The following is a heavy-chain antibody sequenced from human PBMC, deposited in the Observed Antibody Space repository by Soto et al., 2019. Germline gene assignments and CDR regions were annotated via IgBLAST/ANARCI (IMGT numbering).Heavy chain of an antibody. J-gene: IGHJ4*02. CDR1: GGNSNSYS. D-gene: IGHD3-16*01. Sequence: QVRLVQSGAEVKKPGSSVKLSCKVSGGNSNSYSIAWVRQAPGQGLQGLGTIVPLSGTPNHAQQFQARVTITADTSTNTAYLELSSLRSEDTAIYYCARDWRQMSRGGFFDYWGQGSLVTISS. V-gene: IGHV1-69*06. CDR2: IVPLSGTP. CDR3: ARDWRQMSRGGFFDY.